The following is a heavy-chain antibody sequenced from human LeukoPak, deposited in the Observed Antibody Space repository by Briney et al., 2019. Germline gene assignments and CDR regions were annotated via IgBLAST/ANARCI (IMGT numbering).Heavy chain of an antibody. Sequence: GGSLRLSCAASGFTFSSYGMHWVRQAPGKGLEWVAVIWYDGSNKYYADSVKGRFTISRDNSKNTLYLQMNSLRAEDTALYHCARIMTTVTDDFDAFDIWGQGTMVTVSS. CDR1: GFTFSSYG. J-gene: IGHJ3*02. D-gene: IGHD4-17*01. CDR3: ARIMTTVTDDFDAFDI. V-gene: IGHV3-33*01. CDR2: IWYDGSNK.